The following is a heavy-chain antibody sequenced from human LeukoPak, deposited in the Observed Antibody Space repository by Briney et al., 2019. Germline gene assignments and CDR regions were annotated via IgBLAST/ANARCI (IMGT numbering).Heavy chain of an antibody. D-gene: IGHD2-21*02. CDR2: IWYDGSNK. CDR1: GFTFSSYG. CDR3: ARDFHCGGDCYSLDY. Sequence: GRSLRLSCAASGFTFSSYGMHWVRQAPGKGLEWVAVIWYDGSNKYYADSVKGRFTISRDNSKNTLYLQMNSLRAEDTAVYYCARDFHCGGDCYSLDYWGQGTLVTVSS. V-gene: IGHV3-33*01. J-gene: IGHJ4*02.